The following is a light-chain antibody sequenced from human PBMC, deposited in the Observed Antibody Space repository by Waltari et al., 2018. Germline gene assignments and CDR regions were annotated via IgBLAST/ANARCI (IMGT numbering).Light chain of an antibody. J-gene: IGKJ4*01. CDR3: QQLNSYPPT. CDR1: QGISSF. Sequence: PLTQSPSSLSASVGDRVTITCRASQGISSFLAWYQQKAGKAPKLLIYAASTLQSGVPSRFSGSGSGTDFTLTISSLQPEDFATYYCQQLNSYPPTFGGGTKVEIK. CDR2: AAS. V-gene: IGKV1-9*01.